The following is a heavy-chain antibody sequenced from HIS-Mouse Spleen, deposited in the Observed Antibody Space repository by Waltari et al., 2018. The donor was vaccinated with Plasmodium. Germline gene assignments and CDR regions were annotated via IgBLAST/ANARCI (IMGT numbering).Heavy chain of an antibody. D-gene: IGHD2-15*01. CDR1: GFTFDDYA. CDR2: ISWNSGSI. Sequence: GGGLVQPGRSLRLSCAASGFTFDDYAMHWVRQAPGKGLEWVSGISWNSGSIGYADSVKGRFTISRDNAKNSLYLQMNSLRAEDTALYYCAKDILHCSGGSCALGLYYYYGMDVWGQGTTVTVSS. J-gene: IGHJ6*02. CDR3: AKDILHCSGGSCALGLYYYYGMDV. V-gene: IGHV3-9*01.